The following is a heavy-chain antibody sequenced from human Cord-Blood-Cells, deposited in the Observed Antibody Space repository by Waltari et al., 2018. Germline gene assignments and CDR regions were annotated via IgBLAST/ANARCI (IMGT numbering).Heavy chain of an antibody. CDR3: ARGYGGNFDY. Sequence: QVQLVQSGAEVKKPGSSVKVSCKASGGTFSSYAISWVRQAPGQGLEWMGGIIPFVGTANYAQKVQCRVTITADESTSTAYMELSSLRSEDTAVDYWARGYGGNFDYWGQGTLVTVSS. D-gene: IGHD4-17*01. CDR2: IIPFVGTA. V-gene: IGHV1-69*01. CDR1: GGTFSSYA. J-gene: IGHJ4*02.